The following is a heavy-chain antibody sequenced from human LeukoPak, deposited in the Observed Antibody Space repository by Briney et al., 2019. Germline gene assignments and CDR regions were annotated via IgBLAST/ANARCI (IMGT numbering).Heavy chain of an antibody. D-gene: IGHD1-14*01. CDR2: ISGDGGST. CDR3: AKDTALGTTMDV. CDR1: GFTFDDYA. Sequence: GGSPRLSCAASGFTFDDYAMHWVRQAPGKGLEWVSLISGDGGSTYYADSVKGRFTISRDNSKNSLYLQMNSLGTEDTALYYCAKDTALGTTMDVWGQGTTVTVSS. J-gene: IGHJ6*02. V-gene: IGHV3-43*02.